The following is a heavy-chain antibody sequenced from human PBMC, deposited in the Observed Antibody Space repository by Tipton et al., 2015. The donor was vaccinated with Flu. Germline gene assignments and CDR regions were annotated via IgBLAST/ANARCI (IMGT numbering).Heavy chain of an antibody. CDR1: GGSISSYY. J-gene: IGHJ4*02. V-gene: IGHV4-4*07. D-gene: IGHD3-10*01. Sequence: TLSLTCTVSGGSISSYYWSWIRQPAGKGLEWIGRIFTIGGTNYNPSLKSRVTMLVDTSKNQFSLKMSSVTAADTAVYYCARFSVRGESDYWGQGTLVTVSS. CDR3: ARFSVRGESDY. CDR2: IFTIGGT.